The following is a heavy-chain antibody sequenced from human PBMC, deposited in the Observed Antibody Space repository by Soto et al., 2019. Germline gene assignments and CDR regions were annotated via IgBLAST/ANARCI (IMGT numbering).Heavy chain of an antibody. Sequence: SVKVSCKASGYTFTSYYMHWVRQAPGQGLEWMGGIIPIFGTANYAQKFQGRVTITADESTSTAYMELSSLRSEDTAVYYCARPLEGYYYYGMDVWGQGTTVTVSS. CDR1: GYTFTSYY. V-gene: IGHV1-69*13. CDR2: IIPIFGTA. J-gene: IGHJ6*02. CDR3: ARPLEGYYYYGMDV.